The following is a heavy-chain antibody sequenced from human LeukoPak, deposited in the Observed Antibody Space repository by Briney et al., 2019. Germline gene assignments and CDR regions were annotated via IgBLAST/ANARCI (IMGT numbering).Heavy chain of an antibody. V-gene: IGHV4-38-2*01. Sequence: SETLSLTCAVSGYSISSGYYWGWIRQPPGKGLEWIGSIYHSGSTYYNQSLKSRVTISVDTSKNQFSLKLSSVTAADTAVYYCARRPSYDFWSGYLTYYFDYWGQGTLVTVSS. CDR1: GYSISSGYY. D-gene: IGHD3-3*01. CDR3: ARRPSYDFWSGYLTYYFDY. J-gene: IGHJ4*02. CDR2: IYHSGST.